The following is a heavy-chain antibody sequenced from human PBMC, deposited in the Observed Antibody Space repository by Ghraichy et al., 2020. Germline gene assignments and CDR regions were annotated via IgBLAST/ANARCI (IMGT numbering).Heavy chain of an antibody. CDR2: ITAGGGQT. CDR1: GFTFRNYA. J-gene: IGHJ4*02. Sequence: GGSLRLSCEASGFTFRNYAMAWVRQAPGKGLEWVSAITAGGGQTHYADSVKGRFTISRDNSKNTLYLQMNSLRAEDTAIYNCAQGAGDSDYGFYNWGQGSLVTVSS. V-gene: IGHV3-23*01. D-gene: IGHD5-12*01. CDR3: AQGAGDSDYGFYN.